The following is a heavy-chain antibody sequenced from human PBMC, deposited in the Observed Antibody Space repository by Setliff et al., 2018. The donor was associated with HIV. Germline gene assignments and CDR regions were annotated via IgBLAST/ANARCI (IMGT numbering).Heavy chain of an antibody. D-gene: IGHD3-16*02. J-gene: IGHJ5*02. CDR1: GYMFIAYG. V-gene: IGHV1-18*01. CDR3: ARAEYYEYVWGSYPDSWSDP. Sequence: ASVKVSCKTSGYMFIAYGMSWVRRAPGQGLEWMGWIGPYNGRTEYAQEFQGRVSLTIDTSASTAYMELRSLRSDDTAVYYCARAEYYEYVWGSYPDSWSDPWGQGTLVTVSS. CDR2: IGPYNGRT.